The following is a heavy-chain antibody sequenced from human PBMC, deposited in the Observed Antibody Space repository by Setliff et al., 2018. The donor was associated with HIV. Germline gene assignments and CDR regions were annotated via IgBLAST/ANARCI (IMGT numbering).Heavy chain of an antibody. V-gene: IGHV4-39*01. CDR2: IYHSGTT. Sequence: PSETLSLTCTVSGGSISSRSYYWGWIRQPQGKGLEWIGSIYHSGTTYDNPSLKSRVTISVDTSKDQFSLNLRSVTAADTAVYYCVRTYNDLENYYHHYYYMDVWGKGTTVTVSS. CDR1: GGSISSRSYY. D-gene: IGHD1-1*01. CDR3: VRTYNDLENYYHHYYYMDV. J-gene: IGHJ6*03.